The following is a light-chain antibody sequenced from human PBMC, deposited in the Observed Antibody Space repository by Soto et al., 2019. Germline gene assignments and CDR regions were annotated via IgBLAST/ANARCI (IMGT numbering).Light chain of an antibody. Sequence: DIQMTQSPSTLSASVGDRVTITCRASQSISGWLAWYQQKPGKAPKLLIYKASSLESGVPSRFSGSGSGTEFTLTISSLQSDDFATYYCQQYNSYSTFGQGTKVDIK. CDR2: KAS. CDR3: QQYNSYST. J-gene: IGKJ1*01. V-gene: IGKV1-5*03. CDR1: QSISGW.